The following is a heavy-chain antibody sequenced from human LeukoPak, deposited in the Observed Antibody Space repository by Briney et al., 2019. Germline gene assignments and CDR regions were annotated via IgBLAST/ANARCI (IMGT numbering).Heavy chain of an antibody. D-gene: IGHD1-1*01. CDR1: GFTFSSYW. V-gene: IGHV3-7*01. J-gene: IGHJ6*04. CDR2: IKQDGSEK. CDR3: ARDPPTTIASKPGDV. Sequence: PGGSLRLSCAASGFTFSSYWMSWVRQAPGKGLEWVANIKQDGSEKYYVDSVKGRFTISRDNSKNTLYLQMNSLRAEDTAVYYCARDPPTTIASKPGDVWGKGTTVTVSS.